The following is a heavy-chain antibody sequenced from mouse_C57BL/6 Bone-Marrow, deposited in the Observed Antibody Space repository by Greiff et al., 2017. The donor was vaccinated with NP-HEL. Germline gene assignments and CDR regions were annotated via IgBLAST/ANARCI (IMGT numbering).Heavy chain of an antibody. Sequence: EVQLQQSGAELVRPGASVKLSCTASGFNIKDDYMHWVKQRPEQGLEWIGWIDPENGDTEYASKFQGTATITADTSSNTAYLQLSSLTSEDTAVYYCTTLYYYGSSSHWGQGTLVTVSA. D-gene: IGHD1-1*01. J-gene: IGHJ3*01. CDR3: TTLYYYGSSSH. V-gene: IGHV14-4*01. CDR1: GFNIKDDY. CDR2: IDPENGDT.